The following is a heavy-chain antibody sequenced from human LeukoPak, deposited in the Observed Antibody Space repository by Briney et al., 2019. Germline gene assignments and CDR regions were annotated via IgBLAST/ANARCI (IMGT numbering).Heavy chain of an antibody. Sequence: GGSLRLSCAASGFTFRNYWMSWVRQAPGKGLEWVANIKQDGSEKYYVDSVKGRFTISRDTAKNSLYLQMNRLRDEDTAVYYCARGPSGYHNTGGQGTLVTVSS. D-gene: IGHD5-12*01. J-gene: IGHJ4*02. CDR1: GFTFRNYW. CDR2: IKQDGSEK. V-gene: IGHV3-7*01. CDR3: ARGPSGYHNT.